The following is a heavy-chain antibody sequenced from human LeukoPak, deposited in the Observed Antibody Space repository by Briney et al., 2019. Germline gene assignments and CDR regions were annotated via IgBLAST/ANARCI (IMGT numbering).Heavy chain of an antibody. CDR3: AKAAIGVEWELLQPFDY. J-gene: IGHJ4*02. D-gene: IGHD1-26*01. CDR1: GFTFSSYA. CDR2: ISGSGGST. Sequence: GGSLRLSCAASGFTFSSYAMSWVRQAPGKGLEWVSAISGSGGSTYYADSVKGRFTISRDNSKNTLYLQMNSLRAEDTAVYYCAKAAIGVEWELLQPFDYWGQGTLVTVSS. V-gene: IGHV3-23*01.